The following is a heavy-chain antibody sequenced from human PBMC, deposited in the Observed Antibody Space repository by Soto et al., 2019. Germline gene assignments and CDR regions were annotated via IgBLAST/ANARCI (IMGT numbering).Heavy chain of an antibody. J-gene: IGHJ4*02. V-gene: IGHV4-39*01. CDR2: IYYSGST. CDR1: GGSISSSSYY. CDR3: ARFDLAAAVTDY. D-gene: IGHD6-13*01. Sequence: QLQLQESGPGLVKPSETLSLTCTVSGGSISSSSYYWGWIRQPPGKGLEWIGSIYYSGSTYYNPSLKSRVTISVDTSKNQFSLKLSSVTAADTAVYYCARFDLAAAVTDYWGQGTLVTVSS.